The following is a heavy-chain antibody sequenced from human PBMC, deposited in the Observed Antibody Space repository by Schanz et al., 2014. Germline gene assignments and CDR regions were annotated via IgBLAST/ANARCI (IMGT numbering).Heavy chain of an antibody. J-gene: IGHJ4*02. V-gene: IGHV3-48*01. CDR2: ISGSSRTI. Sequence: EVQLLESGGGLVQPGGSLRLSCAASGFGFSSYSMNWVRQAPGKGLEWVSYISGSSRTIYYADSMKGRFTVSRDNAKNSLYLQMNSLRAEDTAVYYCARSRSGFYFDYWGQGTLVTVSS. D-gene: IGHD1-26*01. CDR3: ARSRSGFYFDY. CDR1: GFGFSSYS.